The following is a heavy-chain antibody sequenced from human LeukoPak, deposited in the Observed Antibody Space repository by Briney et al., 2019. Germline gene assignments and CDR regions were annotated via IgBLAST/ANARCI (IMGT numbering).Heavy chain of an antibody. J-gene: IGHJ6*03. D-gene: IGHD6-19*01. CDR2: ISYDGSNK. V-gene: IGHV3-30*18. Sequence: PGRSLRLSCAASGFTFSSYGMHWVRQAPGKGLEWVAVISYDGSNKYYADSVKGRFTISRDNSKNTLYLQMNSLRAEDTAVYYCAKDRAAVAGTYFYYYMDVWGKGTTVTISS. CDR3: AKDRAAVAGTYFYYYMDV. CDR1: GFTFSSYG.